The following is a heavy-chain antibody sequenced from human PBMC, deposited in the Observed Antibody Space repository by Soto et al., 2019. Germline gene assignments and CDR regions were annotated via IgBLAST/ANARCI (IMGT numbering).Heavy chain of an antibody. CDR3: AINYCSSTSCYEGEGGVYYYYGMDV. J-gene: IGHJ6*02. V-gene: IGHV4-39*01. D-gene: IGHD2-2*01. CDR2: IYYSGST. CDR1: GRYISSSSCY. Sequence: PSDTLSLTCTVPGRYISSSSCYWGWIGQPPGKRLGCIGSIYYSGSTYYNPSLKSRVTISVDTSKNQFSLKLSSVTAADTAVYYCAINYCSSTSCYEGEGGVYYYYGMDVWGQGTTVT.